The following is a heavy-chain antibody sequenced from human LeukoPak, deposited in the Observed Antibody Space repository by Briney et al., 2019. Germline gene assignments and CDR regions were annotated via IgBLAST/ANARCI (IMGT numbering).Heavy chain of an antibody. CDR2: INHSGRT. J-gene: IGHJ3*02. D-gene: IGHD3-10*01. V-gene: IGHV4-34*01. CDR3: ARERYYGSGDAFDI. CDR1: GGSFSGYY. Sequence: SETLSLTCAVYGGSFSGYYWSWIRQPPGEGLEWIGEINHSGRTNYNPSLKSRVTISVDSSKNQFSLRLSFVTAADTAVYYCARERYYGSGDAFDIWGQGTMVTVSS.